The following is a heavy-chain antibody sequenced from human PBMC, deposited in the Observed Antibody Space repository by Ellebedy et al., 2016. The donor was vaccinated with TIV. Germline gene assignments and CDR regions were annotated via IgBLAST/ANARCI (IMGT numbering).Heavy chain of an antibody. J-gene: IGHJ4*02. CDR3: ARARIGAPGTFREFDY. D-gene: IGHD6-13*01. V-gene: IGHV4-59*01. Sequence: SETLSLTCNVSGGSISNYFWSWIRQSPGKGLECIGYIYYSGSTNYNPSLKSRVTISIDTSTNQFSLRLSSVTAADTAMYYCARARIGAPGTFREFDYWGQGALVTVSS. CDR1: GGSISNYF. CDR2: IYYSGST.